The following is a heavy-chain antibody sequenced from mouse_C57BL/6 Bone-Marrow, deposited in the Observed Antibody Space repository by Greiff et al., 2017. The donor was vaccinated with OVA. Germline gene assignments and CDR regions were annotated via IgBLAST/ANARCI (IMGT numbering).Heavy chain of an antibody. CDR3: ARNYSNPWFAY. CDR2: SRNKANDYTT. CDR1: GFTFSDFY. J-gene: IGHJ3*01. Sequence: DVMLVESGGGLVQSGRSLRLSCATSGFTFSDFYMEWVRQAPGKGLEWIAASRNKANDYTTEYSASVKGRFIVSRDTSQSILYLQMNGLRAEDTAIYYCARNYSNPWFAYWGQGTLVTVSA. D-gene: IGHD2-5*01. V-gene: IGHV7-1*01.